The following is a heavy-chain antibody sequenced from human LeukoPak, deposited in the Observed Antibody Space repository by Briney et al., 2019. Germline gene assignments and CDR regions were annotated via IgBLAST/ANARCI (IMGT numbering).Heavy chain of an antibody. CDR1: GFTVSSNY. D-gene: IGHD1-26*01. J-gene: IGHJ4*02. CDR2: IYSGGST. CDR3: EWELLLQESGQRDDY. V-gene: IGHV3-66*01. Sequence: LSGGSLRLSCAASGFTVSSNYMSWVRQAPGKGLEWVSVIYSGGSTYYADSVKGRFTISRDNSKNTLYLQMNSLRAEDTAVYYCEWELLLQESGQRDDYWGQGTLVTVSS.